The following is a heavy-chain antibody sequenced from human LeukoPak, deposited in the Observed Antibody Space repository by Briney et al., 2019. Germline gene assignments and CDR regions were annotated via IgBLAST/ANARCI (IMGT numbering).Heavy chain of an antibody. Sequence: GGSLRLSCAASGFTFSSHWMTWVRQAPGKGLEWVANIKEDGTRKNYMDSVKGRFTISRDNSKNTLYLQMNSLRAEDTAVYYCATLNSDFDYWGQGTLVTVSS. CDR2: IKEDGTRK. CDR3: ATLNSDFDY. V-gene: IGHV3-7*03. CDR1: GFTFSSHW. J-gene: IGHJ4*02. D-gene: IGHD1-7*01.